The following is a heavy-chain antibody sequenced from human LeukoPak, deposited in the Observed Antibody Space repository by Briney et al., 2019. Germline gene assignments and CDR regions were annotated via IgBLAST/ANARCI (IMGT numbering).Heavy chain of an antibody. D-gene: IGHD1-14*01. J-gene: IGHJ5*02. Sequence: GESLKVSCKASGYTFTDYYMHWVRQAPGQGLEWMGRINPNSGGTNYPRKFQGRVTMSRDTSISTAYVELSSLRSDDTAVYYCARGKPYNWFDPWGQGTLVTVSS. CDR1: GYTFTDYY. CDR3: ARGKPYNWFDP. V-gene: IGHV1-2*06. CDR2: INPNSGGT.